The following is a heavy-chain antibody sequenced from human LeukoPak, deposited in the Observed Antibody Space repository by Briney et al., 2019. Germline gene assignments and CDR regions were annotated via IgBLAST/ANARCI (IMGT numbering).Heavy chain of an antibody. Sequence: ASVKVSCKASGYTFTGYYMHWVRQAPGQGLEWMGWINPNSGGTNYAQKFQGRVTMTRDTSISTAYMELSRLRSDDTAVYYCARDYYDSSGYFRLPDYWGQGTLVTVSS. V-gene: IGHV1-2*02. J-gene: IGHJ4*02. CDR3: ARDYYDSSGYFRLPDY. D-gene: IGHD3-22*01. CDR2: INPNSGGT. CDR1: GYTFTGYY.